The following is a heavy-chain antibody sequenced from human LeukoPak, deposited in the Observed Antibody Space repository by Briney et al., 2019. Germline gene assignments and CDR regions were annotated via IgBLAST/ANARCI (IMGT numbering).Heavy chain of an antibody. J-gene: IGHJ4*02. CDR1: GGSISSYY. D-gene: IGHD3-22*01. V-gene: IGHV4-59*01. Sequence: PSETLSLTCTVSGGSISSYYWSWIRQPPGKGLEWIGYIYYSGSTNYNPSLKSRVTISVDTSKNQFSLKLSSVTAADTAVYYCARDSDQGYYDSSGYYLNGGFDYWGQGTLVTVSS. CDR2: IYYSGST. CDR3: ARDSDQGYYDSSGYYLNGGFDY.